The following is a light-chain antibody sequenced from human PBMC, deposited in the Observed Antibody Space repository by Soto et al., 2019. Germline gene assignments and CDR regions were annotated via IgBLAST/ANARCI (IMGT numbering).Light chain of an antibody. CDR3: AAWDDSLRGV. CDR1: TSNIGSNH. J-gene: IGLJ2*01. V-gene: IGLV1-47*01. Sequence: QSVLTQPPSASGTAGQRVTISCSGSTSNIGSNHVYWYHQLPGTAPKLLIYRNNQRPSGVPDPFSGAESGTSASLAISGLRSEDEADYYCAAWDDSLRGVFGGGTKLTVL. CDR2: RNN.